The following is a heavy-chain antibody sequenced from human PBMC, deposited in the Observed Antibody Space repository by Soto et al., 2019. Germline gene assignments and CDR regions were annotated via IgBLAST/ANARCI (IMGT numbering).Heavy chain of an antibody. CDR3: ASSYGDSMVDY. CDR1: GGSISSGGYY. D-gene: IGHD4-17*01. Sequence: NPSETLSLTCTVSGGSISSGGYYWSWIRQYPGKGLEWIGYIYYSGSTYYNPSLKSRVTISVDTSKNQFSLKLSSVTAADTTVYYCASSYGDSMVDYWGQGTLVTVS. V-gene: IGHV4-31*03. J-gene: IGHJ4*02. CDR2: IYYSGST.